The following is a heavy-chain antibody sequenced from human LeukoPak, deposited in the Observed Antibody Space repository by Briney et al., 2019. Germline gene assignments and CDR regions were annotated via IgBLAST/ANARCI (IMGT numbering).Heavy chain of an antibody. D-gene: IGHD3-22*01. V-gene: IGHV3-30*04. Sequence: GGSLRLSCAASGFTFSNCAMHWVRQAPGKGLEWVAVVSYDGANKYYTDSVKGRFTVSRDNSKNTLYLQMNSLRAEDTAVYYCAKDTAYGYYYDSSDYWGQGTLVTVSS. CDR3: AKDTAYGYYYDSSDY. CDR2: VSYDGANK. J-gene: IGHJ4*02. CDR1: GFTFSNCA.